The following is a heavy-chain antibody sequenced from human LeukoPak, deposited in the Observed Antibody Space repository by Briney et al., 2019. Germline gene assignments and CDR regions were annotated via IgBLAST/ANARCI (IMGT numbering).Heavy chain of an antibody. CDR1: GFTFSSYA. CDR2: ISGSGGST. V-gene: IGHV3-23*01. D-gene: IGHD6-19*01. Sequence: PGGSLRLSCAASGFTFSSYAMSWVRQAPGKGLEWVPGISGSGGSTYYADSVKGRFTISRDNSKNTLDLQMNSLRAEDTALYYCAKDAGSSGWPFDYWGQGTLVTASS. CDR3: AKDAGSSGWPFDY. J-gene: IGHJ4*02.